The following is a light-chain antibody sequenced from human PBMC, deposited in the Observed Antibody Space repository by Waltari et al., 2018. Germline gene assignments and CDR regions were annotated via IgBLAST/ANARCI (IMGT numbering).Light chain of an antibody. Sequence: EIVLTQSPATLSLSPGERVTLSCRASQSISNFLARNQQRPGQAPRLLMYDASKRAIGIPARFSGSGSGTDFTLTISSLEPEDSGIYYCQQRNGWPPMYTFGQGTKLEIK. CDR3: QQRNGWPPMYT. J-gene: IGKJ2*01. CDR1: QSISNF. CDR2: DAS. V-gene: IGKV3-11*01.